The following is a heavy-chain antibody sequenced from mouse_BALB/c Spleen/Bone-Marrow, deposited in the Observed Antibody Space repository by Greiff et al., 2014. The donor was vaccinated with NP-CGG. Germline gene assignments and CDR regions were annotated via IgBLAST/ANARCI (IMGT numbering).Heavy chain of an antibody. Sequence: VQLQESGAELVRPGTSVKVSCKASGYAFTNYLIEWVKQSPGQGLEWIGMINPGSGGTNYNEKFKGKATLTADKSSSTAYMQLSSLTSDDSAVYFCARRDGSYFDYWGQGTTLTVSS. CDR2: INPGSGGT. V-gene: IGHV1-54*01. J-gene: IGHJ2*01. CDR1: GYAFTNYL. CDR3: ARRDGSYFDY. D-gene: IGHD3-3*01.